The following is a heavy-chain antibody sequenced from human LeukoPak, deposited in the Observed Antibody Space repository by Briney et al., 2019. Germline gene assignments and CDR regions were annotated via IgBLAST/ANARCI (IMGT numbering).Heavy chain of an antibody. J-gene: IGHJ5*01. V-gene: IGHV3-48*03. Sequence: PGGSLRLSCAASGFTFSSYEMNWVRQAPGKGLEWVSYISSSGSTIYYADSVKGRFTISRDNAKNSLYLQMNSLRAEDTAVYYCARPYSSSSRAQFDPWGQGTLVTVSS. D-gene: IGHD6-6*01. CDR3: ARPYSSSSRAQFDP. CDR1: GFTFSSYE. CDR2: ISSSGSTI.